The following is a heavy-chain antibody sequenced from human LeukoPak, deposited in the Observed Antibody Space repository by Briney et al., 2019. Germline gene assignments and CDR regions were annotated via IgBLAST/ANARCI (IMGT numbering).Heavy chain of an antibody. V-gene: IGHV4-34*01. CDR1: GGSFSGYY. Sequence: PSETLSLTCAVDGGSFSGYYWSWIRQPPGKGLEWIGEINHSGSTNYNPSLKSRVTISVDTSKNQFSLKLSSVTAADTAVYYCARGTYDFWSGYYGYNWFDPWGQGTLVTVSS. J-gene: IGHJ5*02. CDR2: INHSGST. D-gene: IGHD3-3*01. CDR3: ARGTYDFWSGYYGYNWFDP.